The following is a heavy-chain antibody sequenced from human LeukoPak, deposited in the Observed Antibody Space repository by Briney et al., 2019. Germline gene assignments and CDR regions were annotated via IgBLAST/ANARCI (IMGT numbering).Heavy chain of an antibody. CDR2: INPSGGSR. D-gene: IGHD3-22*01. CDR1: GYTFNNHY. V-gene: IGHV1-46*02. Sequence: ASVKVSCKASGYTFNNHYIYWVRQAPGQGLEWMGMINPSGGSRSYAQKFQGRVTMTRDTSTSTVYMELSSLRSEDTAVYYCARDRIVVVISPSYYYYGMDVWGQGTTVTVSS. J-gene: IGHJ6*02. CDR3: ARDRIVVVISPSYYYYGMDV.